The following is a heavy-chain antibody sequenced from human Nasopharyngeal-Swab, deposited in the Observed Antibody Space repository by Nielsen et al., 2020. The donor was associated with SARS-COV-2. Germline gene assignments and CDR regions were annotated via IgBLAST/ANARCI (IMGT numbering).Heavy chain of an antibody. CDR1: GGSISSSNW. V-gene: IGHV4-4*02. CDR2: IYHSGST. Sequence: SETLSLTCAVSGGSISSSNWWSWVRQPPGKGLEWIGEIYHSGSTNYNPSLKSRVTISVDKSKNQFSLKLSSVTAADTAVYYCARDVDYGDRAAFDIWGQGTMVTVSS. CDR3: ARDVDYGDRAAFDI. J-gene: IGHJ3*02. D-gene: IGHD4-17*01.